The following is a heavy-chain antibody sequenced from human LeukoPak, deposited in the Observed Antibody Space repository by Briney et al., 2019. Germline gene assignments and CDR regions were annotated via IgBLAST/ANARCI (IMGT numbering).Heavy chain of an antibody. CDR3: ARVIFGSGWYPDYYYYGMDV. V-gene: IGHV4-59*01. CDR2: IYYSGST. D-gene: IGHD6-19*01. J-gene: IGHJ6*02. CDR1: GGSISSYY. Sequence: SETLSLTCTVSGGSISSYYWSWIRQPPGKGLEWIGYIYYSGSTNYNPSLKSRVTISVDTYKTQFSLKLSSVTAADTAVYYCARVIFGSGWYPDYYYYGMDVWGQGTTVTVSS.